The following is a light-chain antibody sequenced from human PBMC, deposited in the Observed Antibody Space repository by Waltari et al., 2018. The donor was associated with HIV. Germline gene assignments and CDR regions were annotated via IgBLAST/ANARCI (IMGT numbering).Light chain of an antibody. CDR3: QQYGTSPRT. CDR1: QSVNSNY. J-gene: IGKJ1*01. V-gene: IGKV3-20*01. Sequence: EIVLTQSPGTLSLSPGERATLPCRASQSVNSNYLAWYQKKPGQAPRLLIYGASSRATGIPNRFSGSGSGTDFTLTVSRLEPEDSAVYYCQQYGTSPRTFGRGTKVEI. CDR2: GAS.